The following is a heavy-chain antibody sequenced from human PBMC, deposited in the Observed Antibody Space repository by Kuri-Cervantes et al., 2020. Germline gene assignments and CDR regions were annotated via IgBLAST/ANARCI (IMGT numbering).Heavy chain of an antibody. CDR2: FYYSGST. V-gene: IGHV4-31*03. Sequence: SETLSLTCTVSGGSVSSGSYYRSWIRQHPGKGLEWIGYFYYSGSTYYNQSLKSRVTISVDTSKNQFSLKLSSVTAADTAVYYCARGRHYYDSSGQTKPAFDIWGQGTMVTVSS. CDR1: GGSVSSGSYY. CDR3: ARGRHYYDSSGQTKPAFDI. D-gene: IGHD3-22*01. J-gene: IGHJ3*02.